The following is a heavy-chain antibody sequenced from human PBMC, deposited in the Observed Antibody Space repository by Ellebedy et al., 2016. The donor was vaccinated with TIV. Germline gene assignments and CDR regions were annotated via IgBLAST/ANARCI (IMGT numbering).Heavy chain of an antibody. J-gene: IGHJ4*02. CDR2: INPSGGST. V-gene: IGHV1-46*01. Sequence: ASVTVSCXASGYTFTSYYMHWVRQAPGQGLEWMGIINPSGGSTSYAQKFQGRVTMTRDTSTSTVYMELSSLRSEDTAVYYCAREGPSYIVVVVAATPTVGDYWGQGTLVTVSS. CDR1: GYTFTSYY. CDR3: AREGPSYIVVVVAATPTVGDY. D-gene: IGHD2-15*01.